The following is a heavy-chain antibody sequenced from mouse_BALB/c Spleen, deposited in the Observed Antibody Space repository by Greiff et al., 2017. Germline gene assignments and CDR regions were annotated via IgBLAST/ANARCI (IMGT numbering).Heavy chain of an antibody. Sequence: EVQGVESGGGLVKPGGSLKLSCAASGFTFSSYAMSWVRQTPEKRLEWVASISSGGSTYYPDSVKGRFTISRDNARNILYLQMSSLRSEDTAMYYCARGGIGGTGTYFDYGGQGTTLTVSS. D-gene: IGHD2-14*01. V-gene: IGHV5-6-5*01. CDR2: ISSGGST. J-gene: IGHJ2*01. CDR3: ARGGIGGTGTYFDY. CDR1: GFTFSSYA.